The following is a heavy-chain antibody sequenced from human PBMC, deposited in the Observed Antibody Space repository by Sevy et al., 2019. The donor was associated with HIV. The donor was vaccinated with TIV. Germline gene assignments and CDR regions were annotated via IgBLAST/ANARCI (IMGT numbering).Heavy chain of an antibody. CDR1: GGTFSNYA. D-gene: IGHD3-22*01. J-gene: IGHJ6*02. CDR3: ASSYYESSGESPLYYYGMDV. CDR2: FIPMFDTA. V-gene: IGHV1-69*13. Sequence: ATVKVSCKASGGTFSNYAISWVRQAPGQGLEWMGGFIPMFDTANSSQKFQGRVTLTADGSTSTAYMELSSLRSEDTAVYYCASSYYESSGESPLYYYGMDVWGQGTTVTVSS.